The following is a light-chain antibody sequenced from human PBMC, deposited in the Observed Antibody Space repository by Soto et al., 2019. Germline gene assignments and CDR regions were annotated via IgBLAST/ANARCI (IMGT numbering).Light chain of an antibody. J-gene: IGLJ1*01. CDR2: EGN. Sequence: QSALTQPASVSGCPGQSISISCTGTSSDVGSDNLVSWYQHHPGKAPKLMIYEGNKRPSGVSNRFSGSKSANTASLTISGLQAEDEADYYCCSYAGTSTFYVFGTGTKVTVL. V-gene: IGLV2-23*01. CDR1: SSDVGSDNL. CDR3: CSYAGTSTFYV.